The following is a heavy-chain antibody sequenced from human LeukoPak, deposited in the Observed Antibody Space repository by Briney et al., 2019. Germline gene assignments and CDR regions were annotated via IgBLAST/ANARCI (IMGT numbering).Heavy chain of an antibody. Sequence: GGSLRLSCAASGFTFSSYGMHWVRQAPGKGLEWVAVISYDGSNKYYADSVKGRFTISRDNSKNTLYLQMNSLRADDTAVYHCARGNDRGTYYGDAFDIWGQGTMVTVSS. V-gene: IGHV3-30*03. D-gene: IGHD1-26*01. CDR3: ARGNDRGTYYGDAFDI. CDR1: GFTFSSYG. CDR2: ISYDGSNK. J-gene: IGHJ3*02.